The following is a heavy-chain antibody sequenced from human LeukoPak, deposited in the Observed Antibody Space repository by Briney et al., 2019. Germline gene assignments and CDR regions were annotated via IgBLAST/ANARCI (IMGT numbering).Heavy chain of an antibody. V-gene: IGHV4-39*01. CDR3: ARHEGRSSSWDYFDY. CDR2: MSYGGNT. Sequence: AETLSLTCTVSGGSISSSYYYWGWIRQTPGKGLEWIASMSYGGNTYYNPSLESRVTLSVDTSKNQFSLKLSSATAADTAVYYCARHEGRSSSWDYFDYWGQGTLDTVSS. CDR1: GGSISSSYYY. J-gene: IGHJ4*02. D-gene: IGHD6-13*01.